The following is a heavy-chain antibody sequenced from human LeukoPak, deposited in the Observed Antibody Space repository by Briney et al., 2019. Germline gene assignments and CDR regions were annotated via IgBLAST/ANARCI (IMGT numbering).Heavy chain of an antibody. Sequence: GGSLRLSCAASGFTFSSYAMSWVRQAPGKGLEWVSAISGSGGSTYYADSVKGRFTISRDNSKNTLYLQMNSLRAEDTAVYYCAKDMGRYFDWSNNWFDPWGQGTLVTVSS. J-gene: IGHJ5*02. D-gene: IGHD3-9*01. CDR1: GFTFSSYA. CDR2: ISGSGGST. CDR3: AKDMGRYFDWSNNWFDP. V-gene: IGHV3-23*01.